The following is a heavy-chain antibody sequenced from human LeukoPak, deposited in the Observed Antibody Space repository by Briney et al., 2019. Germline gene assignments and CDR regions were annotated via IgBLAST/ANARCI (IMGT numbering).Heavy chain of an antibody. J-gene: IGHJ4*02. Sequence: GGSLRLSGAASGFRCSSYAMSWVRQAPGKGLEWVSAISGSGVSTYYADSVKGRFTVSRDNSKNTLYLQMSSLRAEDTAVYYCAKDERNWNYNLASQTYDWGQGTLVTVSS. CDR2: ISGSGVST. V-gene: IGHV3-23*01. D-gene: IGHD1-7*01. CDR1: GFRCSSYA. CDR3: AKDERNWNYNLASQTYD.